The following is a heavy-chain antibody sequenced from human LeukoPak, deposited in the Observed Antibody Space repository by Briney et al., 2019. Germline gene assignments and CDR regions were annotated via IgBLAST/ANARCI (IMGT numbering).Heavy chain of an antibody. CDR3: ARGVAVAAAGTRGPSDY. J-gene: IGHJ4*02. CDR1: GFTFDEYT. V-gene: IGHV3-66*01. CDR2: IYSGGST. Sequence: PGGSLRLSCAASGFTFDEYTMHWVRQAPGKGLEWVSVIYSGGSTYYADSVKGRFTISRDNSKNTLYLQMNSLRAEDTAVYYCARGVAVAAAGTRGPSDYWGQGTLVTVSS. D-gene: IGHD6-13*01.